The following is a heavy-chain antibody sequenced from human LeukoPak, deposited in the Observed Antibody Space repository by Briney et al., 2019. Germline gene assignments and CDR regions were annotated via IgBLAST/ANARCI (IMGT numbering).Heavy chain of an antibody. CDR2: ISYEGGTQ. CDR3: AKEGTPQVSTWYDL. V-gene: IGHV3-30*18. D-gene: IGHD3-10*01. CDR1: AVTLSPYG. Sequence: PGMSLRLSCPASAVTLSPYGMHCVHQAPGQGLEWVAVISYEGGTQHYADSVKGRFIISRDNPRNKLYLQMNILRTEDTAVYYCAKEGTPQVSTWYDLWGQGTQVIVSS. J-gene: IGHJ5*02.